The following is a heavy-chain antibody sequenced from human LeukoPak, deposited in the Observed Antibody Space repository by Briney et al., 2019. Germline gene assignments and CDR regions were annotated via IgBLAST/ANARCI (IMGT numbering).Heavy chain of an antibody. CDR2: IYYSGST. CDR3: ARDQGGGYNNY. CDR1: GGSISSSSYY. J-gene: IGHJ4*02. Sequence: SETLSLTCTVSGGSISSSSYYWGWIRQPPGKGLEWIGSIYYSGSTYYNPSLKSRVTISVDTSKNQFSLKLSSVTAADTAVYYCARDQGGGYNNYWGQGTLVTVSS. V-gene: IGHV4-39*07. D-gene: IGHD5-24*01.